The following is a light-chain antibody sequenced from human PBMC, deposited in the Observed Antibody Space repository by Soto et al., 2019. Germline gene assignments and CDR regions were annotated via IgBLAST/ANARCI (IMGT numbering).Light chain of an antibody. J-gene: IGLJ3*02. CDR1: SSNXGSNY. CDR2: AND. V-gene: IGLV1-47*02. CDR3: VVWDDGLGGSWV. Sequence: QSALSQSPSASGTPGQRVTLSCSGRSSNXGSNYVYWFQQLPGTAPKLLIYANDQRPSGVPDRFSGSKSGTSASLAISGLRSEDXXXXYCVVWDDGLGGSWVFAGGTKLTVL.